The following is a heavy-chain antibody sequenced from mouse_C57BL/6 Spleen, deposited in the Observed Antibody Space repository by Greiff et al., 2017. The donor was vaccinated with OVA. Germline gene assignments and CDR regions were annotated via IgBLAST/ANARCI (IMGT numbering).Heavy chain of an antibody. Sequence: EVQLQESGPGLAKPSQTLSLTCSVTGYSITSDYWNWIRTFPGNKLEYMGYISYSGSTYYNPSLKSRISITRDTSKNQYYLQLNSVTTEDTATYYCARAQGSSYGYFDVWGTGTTVTVSS. V-gene: IGHV3-8*01. D-gene: IGHD1-1*01. CDR1: GYSITSDY. CDR3: ARAQGSSYGYFDV. CDR2: ISYSGST. J-gene: IGHJ1*03.